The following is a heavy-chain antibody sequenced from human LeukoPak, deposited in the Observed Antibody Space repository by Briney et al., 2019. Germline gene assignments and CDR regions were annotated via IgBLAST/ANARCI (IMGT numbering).Heavy chain of an antibody. CDR2: INTNTGNP. CDR3: ARDGYYYDSSGYYLYYFDY. CDR1: GYTFTSYA. J-gene: IGHJ4*02. V-gene: IGHV7-4-1*02. D-gene: IGHD3-22*01. Sequence: ASVKVSCKASGYTFTSYAMNWVRQAPGQGLEWMGWINTNTGNPTYAQGFTGRFVFSLDTSVSTAYLQISSLKAEDTAVYYCARDGYYYDSSGYYLYYFDYWGQGTLVTVSS.